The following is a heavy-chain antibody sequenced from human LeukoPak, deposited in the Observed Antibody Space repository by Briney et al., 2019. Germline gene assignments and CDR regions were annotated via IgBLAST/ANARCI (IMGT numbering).Heavy chain of an antibody. D-gene: IGHD3-3*01. Sequence: GGSLRLSCAASGFVFRNYFMSWVRQAPGKGLEWVASIKNDGIEKYYVDSVRSRYTISRDNTKNSLYLQMSSLRAEDTAVYYCATDRGWRTSGYYLYYFEYWGQGTLVTFSS. CDR1: GFVFRNYF. CDR3: ATDRGWRTSGYYLYYFEY. CDR2: IKNDGIEK. J-gene: IGHJ4*02. V-gene: IGHV3-7*01.